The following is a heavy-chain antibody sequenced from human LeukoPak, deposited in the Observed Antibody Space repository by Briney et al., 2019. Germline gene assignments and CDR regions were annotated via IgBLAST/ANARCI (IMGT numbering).Heavy chain of an antibody. CDR1: GFTFSSYA. D-gene: IGHD2-2*01. CDR2: ISGSGGRI. V-gene: IGHV3-23*01. CDR3: ARGSEVVAAANNWFDT. Sequence: PGGSLRLSCAASGFTFSSYAMSWVRQAPGKGLEWVSAISGSGGRIYYGASVKGRFTISRDNSKNTLNLQMNSLRAEDTAVYYCARGSEVVAAANNWFDTWGQGTLVTVSS. J-gene: IGHJ5*02.